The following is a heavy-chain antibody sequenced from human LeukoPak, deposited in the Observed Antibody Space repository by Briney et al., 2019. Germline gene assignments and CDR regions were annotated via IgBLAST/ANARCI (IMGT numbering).Heavy chain of an antibody. CDR3: ARGAPDYAYDY. J-gene: IGHJ4*02. Sequence: SETLSLTCAVYGGSFSGYYWSWIRQPPGKGLEWIGEINHSGSTNYNPSLKSRVTISVDTSKNQFSLKLSSVTAADTAVYYCARGAPDYAYDYWGQGTLVTVSS. CDR1: GGSFSGYY. CDR2: INHSGST. V-gene: IGHV4-34*01. D-gene: IGHD4-17*01.